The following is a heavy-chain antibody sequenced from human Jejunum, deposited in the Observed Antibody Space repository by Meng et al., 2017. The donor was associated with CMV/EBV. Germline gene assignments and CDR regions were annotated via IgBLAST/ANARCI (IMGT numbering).Heavy chain of an antibody. CDR3: ARGGGNTRFDY. CDR2: INQHGSEE. V-gene: IGHV3-7*01. D-gene: IGHD3-16*01. J-gene: IGHJ4*02. Sequence: CVASGLTSSPYWMGWVRHTPWKGLGWVANINQHGSEESYVGSVKGRFTISRDNAKNSLYLQMNSLRAEDTAVYYCARGGGNTRFDYWGQGTLVTVSS. CDR1: GLTSSPYW.